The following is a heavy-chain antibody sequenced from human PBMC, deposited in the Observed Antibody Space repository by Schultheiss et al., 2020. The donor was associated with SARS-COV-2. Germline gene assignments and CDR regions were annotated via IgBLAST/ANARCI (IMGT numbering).Heavy chain of an antibody. Sequence: GGSLRLSCAASGFTFSTFAMSWVRQAPGKGLEWVAVISYDGSNKYYADSVKGRFTISRDNTKNTLYLQMDSLRAEDTAVYYCAKDLLGYFDWLFRDYFDYWGQGTLVTVSS. J-gene: IGHJ4*02. CDR1: GFTFSTFA. CDR3: AKDLLGYFDWLFRDYFDY. CDR2: ISYDGSNK. V-gene: IGHV3-30-3*01. D-gene: IGHD3-9*01.